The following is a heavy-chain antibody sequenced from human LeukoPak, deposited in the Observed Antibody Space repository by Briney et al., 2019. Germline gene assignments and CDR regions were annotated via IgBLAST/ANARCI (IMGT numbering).Heavy chain of an antibody. Sequence: ASVKVSCKVSGYTLTELSMHWVRQAPGKGLEWMGGFDPEDGETIYAQKFQGRVTMTEDTSTDTAYMELSSLRSDDTAVYYCARAGGYYGSGSYRWFDPWGQGTLVTVSS. D-gene: IGHD3-10*01. CDR1: GYTLTELS. CDR2: FDPEDGET. CDR3: ARAGGYYGSGSYRWFDP. J-gene: IGHJ5*02. V-gene: IGHV1-24*01.